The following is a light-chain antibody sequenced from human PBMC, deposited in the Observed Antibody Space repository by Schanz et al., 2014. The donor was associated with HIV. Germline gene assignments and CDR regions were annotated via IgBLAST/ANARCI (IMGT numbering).Light chain of an antibody. CDR3: SSYTTNGTWL. V-gene: IGLV2-8*01. J-gene: IGLJ3*02. Sequence: QSVLTQPPSASGSAGQSVTISCTGISRDVPAYNNLPWYQQHPGKAPKLMIYEGSKRPSGVPDRFSGSKSGNTASLTISDFQADDEADYYCSSYTTNGTWLFGGGTKLTVL. CDR2: EGS. CDR1: SRDVPAYNN.